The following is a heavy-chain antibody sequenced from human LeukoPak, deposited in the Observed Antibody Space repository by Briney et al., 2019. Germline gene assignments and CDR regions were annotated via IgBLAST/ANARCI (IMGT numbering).Heavy chain of an antibody. CDR1: GYRFASYC. D-gene: IGHD3-3*01. CDR2: IYPVDSAT. J-gene: IGHJ4*02. CDR3: ARPPYYKLCNGYYPDY. Sequence: ESLTIPCKGSGYRFASYCIGWVRQIPGKGLEWMGIIYPVDSATTNSPSFQGQATNSADKPISTAYLQWSRLQPSDTAMYSCARPPYYKLCNGYYPDYWGQGTLVTVSS. V-gene: IGHV5-51*04.